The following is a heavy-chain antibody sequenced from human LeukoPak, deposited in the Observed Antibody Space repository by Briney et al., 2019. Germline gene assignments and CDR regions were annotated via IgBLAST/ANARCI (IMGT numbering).Heavy chain of an antibody. V-gene: IGHV6-1*01. J-gene: IGHJ4*02. D-gene: IGHD1-26*01. CDR1: GDSVSSNSAA. Sequence: SQTLSLTCAISGDSVSSNSAAWNWIRQSPSRGLEWLGRTYYRSKWYNDYAVSVKSRITNNPDTSKNQFSLQLNSVTPEDTAVYYCARTGGEWELQAFDYWGQGTLVTVSS. CDR3: ARTGGEWELQAFDY. CDR2: TYYRSKWYN.